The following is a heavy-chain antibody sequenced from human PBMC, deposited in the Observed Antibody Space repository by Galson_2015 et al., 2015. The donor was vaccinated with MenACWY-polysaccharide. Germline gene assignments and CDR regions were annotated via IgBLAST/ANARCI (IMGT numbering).Heavy chain of an antibody. J-gene: IGHJ4*02. CDR3: ARDYYGSGARG. V-gene: IGHV3-48*03. D-gene: IGHD3-10*01. CDR1: GFTFSSYE. Sequence: SLRLSCAASGFTFSSYEMNWVRQAPGKGLEWDSFIDRSGSTIYYADSVKGRFTISRDNAKNSLYLQMNSLRAEDTAVYYCARDYYGSGARGWGQGTLVTVSS. CDR2: IDRSGSTI.